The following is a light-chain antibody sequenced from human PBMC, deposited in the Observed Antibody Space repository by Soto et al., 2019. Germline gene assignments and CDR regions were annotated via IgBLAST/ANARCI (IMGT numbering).Light chain of an antibody. CDR3: QSYDSSLSGSV. V-gene: IGLV1-40*01. Sequence: QSVLTQPPSVSGAPGQRVTISCTGSSSYIGAGYHVHWYQQLPGTAPKLLIYGNSNRPSGVPDRFSGSKSGTSASLAITGLQAEDEADYYCQSYDSSLSGSVFGGGTKLTV. J-gene: IGLJ3*02. CDR1: SSYIGAGYH. CDR2: GNS.